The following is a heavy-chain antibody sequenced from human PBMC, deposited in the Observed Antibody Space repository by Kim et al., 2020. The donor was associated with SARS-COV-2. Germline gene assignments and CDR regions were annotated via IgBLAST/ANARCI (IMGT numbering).Heavy chain of an antibody. CDR1: GGTFSSYA. J-gene: IGHJ4*02. V-gene: IGHV1-69*13. Sequence: SVKVSCKASGGTFSSYAISWVRQAPGQGLEWMGGIIPIFGTANYAQKFQGRVTITADESTSTAYMELSSLRSEDTAVYYCARERDYGDLTYYFDYWGQGTLVTVSS. D-gene: IGHD4-17*01. CDR3: ARERDYGDLTYYFDY. CDR2: IIPIFGTA.